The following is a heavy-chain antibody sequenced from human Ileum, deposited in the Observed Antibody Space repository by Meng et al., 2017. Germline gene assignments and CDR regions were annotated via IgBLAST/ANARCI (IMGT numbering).Heavy chain of an antibody. CDR1: GGSIRSSFY. V-gene: IGHV4-4*02. J-gene: IGHJ4*02. CDR2: IYLAGSP. Sequence: QVQLQESGPGLGEPWGTLSRAYTGTGGSIRSSFYWSWVRQSPGKGLEWIGQIYLAGSPNYNPSLESRVTISVDKSKNQFSLRLTSVTAADTAIFYCVRHGGKYFDSWGQGTLVTVSS. CDR3: VRHGGKYFDS. D-gene: IGHD2-15*01.